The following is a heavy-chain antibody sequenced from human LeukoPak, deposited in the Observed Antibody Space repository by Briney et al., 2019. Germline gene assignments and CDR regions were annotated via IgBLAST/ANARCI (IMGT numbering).Heavy chain of an antibody. D-gene: IGHD3-22*01. CDR3: AKDYYDSSGYIDY. Sequence: GRSLRLSCAASGFTFDDYAMHWVRQAPGKGLEWVSGISWNSGSIGYADSVKGRFTISRDNAKNSLYLLMNSLRAEDTALYYCAKDYYDSSGYIDYWGQGTLVTVSS. CDR2: ISWNSGSI. CDR1: GFTFDDYA. J-gene: IGHJ4*02. V-gene: IGHV3-9*01.